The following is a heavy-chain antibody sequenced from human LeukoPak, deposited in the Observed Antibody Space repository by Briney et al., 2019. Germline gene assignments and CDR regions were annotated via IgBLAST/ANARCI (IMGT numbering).Heavy chain of an antibody. J-gene: IGHJ5*02. CDR3: AREDIVATNWFDP. V-gene: IGHV4-59*01. Sequence: SETLSLTCSVSDDSITMYYWTWIRQPPGKGLEWIGYVDHTGSTNFNPSLNGRVSISRDTTKNLFSLKLSSVTAADTAVYYCAREDIVATNWFDPWGQGTLVTVSS. CDR2: VDHTGST. CDR1: DDSITMYY. D-gene: IGHD5-12*01.